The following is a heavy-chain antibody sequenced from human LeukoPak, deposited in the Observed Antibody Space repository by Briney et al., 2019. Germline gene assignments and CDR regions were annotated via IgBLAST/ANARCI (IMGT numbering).Heavy chain of an antibody. Sequence: GGSLRLSCAASGFTFSSYGMHWGRQAPGKGLEWVAVIWYDGSNKYYADSVKGRFTISRDNSKNTLYLQMDSLRAEDTAVYYCARGPMGGWYFDYWGQGTLVTVSS. D-gene: IGHD1-26*01. V-gene: IGHV3-33*08. J-gene: IGHJ4*02. CDR3: ARGPMGGWYFDY. CDR2: IWYDGSNK. CDR1: GFTFSSYG.